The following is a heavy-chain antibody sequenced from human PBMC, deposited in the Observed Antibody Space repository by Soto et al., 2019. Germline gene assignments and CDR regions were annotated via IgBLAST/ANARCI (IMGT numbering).Heavy chain of an antibody. V-gene: IGHV4-34*01. CDR1: GGSFSGYY. CDR3: ARYDGGYSSSWSDY. CDR2: INHSGST. J-gene: IGHJ4*02. Sequence: QVQLQQWGAGLLKPSETLSLTCAVYGGSFSGYYWSWIRQPPGKGLEWIGEINHSGSTNYNPSLKSRVTISVDTSKNQFSLKLSSVTAADTAVYYCARYDGGYSSSWSDYWGQGTLVTVSS. D-gene: IGHD6-13*01.